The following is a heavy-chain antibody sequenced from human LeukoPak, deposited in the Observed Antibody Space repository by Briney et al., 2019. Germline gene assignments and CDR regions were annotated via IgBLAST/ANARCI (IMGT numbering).Heavy chain of an antibody. Sequence: GESLKISCKGSGYSFTSYWIGWVRQMPGKGLEGRGIIYPGDSDTRYSPSFQGQVTISADKSISTAYLQWSSPKASDTAMYYCARRSYSNYGRWFDPWGQGTLVTVSS. J-gene: IGHJ5*02. V-gene: IGHV5-51*01. CDR1: GYSFTSYW. CDR3: ARRSYSNYGRWFDP. CDR2: IYPGDSDT. D-gene: IGHD4-11*01.